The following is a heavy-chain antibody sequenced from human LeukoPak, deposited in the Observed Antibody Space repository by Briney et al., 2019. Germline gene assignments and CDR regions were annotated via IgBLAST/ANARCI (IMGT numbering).Heavy chain of an antibody. CDR1: GYTFTGYY. CDR2: INPNSGGT. CDR3: ARGVPYSSGYSYDY. Sequence: ASVKVSCKASGYTFTGYYMHWVRQAPGQGLEWMGRINPNSGGTNYAQKFQGRVTMTRDTSISTAYMELSRLRSDDTAVYYCARGVPYSSGYSYDYWGQGTLVTVSS. J-gene: IGHJ4*02. V-gene: IGHV1-2*06. D-gene: IGHD3-22*01.